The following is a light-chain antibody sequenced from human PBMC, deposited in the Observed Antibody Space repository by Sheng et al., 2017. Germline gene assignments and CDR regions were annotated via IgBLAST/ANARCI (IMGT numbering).Light chain of an antibody. Sequence: QSSLTQPASVSGSPGQSITIFCTGTSSDVGGYKYVSWYQHHPGKAPRLIIFEVNKRPSGIPERFSGSNSGNTATLTISGTQAIDEAAYYCQAWDSNTAVVFGGGTILTVL. V-gene: IGLV2-14*01. CDR2: EVN. CDR1: SSDVGGYKY. J-gene: IGLJ2*01. CDR3: QAWDSNTAVV.